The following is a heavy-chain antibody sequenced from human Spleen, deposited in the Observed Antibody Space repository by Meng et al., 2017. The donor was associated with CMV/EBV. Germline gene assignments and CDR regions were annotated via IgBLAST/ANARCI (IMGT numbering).Heavy chain of an antibody. J-gene: IGHJ6*02. D-gene: IGHD4-17*01. Sequence: GESLKISCAASGFTFSDYEMTWVRQAPGKGLEWVSHINGDAVTIYYADSVKGRFTISRDNARNSLYLQMCSLRAEDTAIYYCARVMSPIVDGDYRYYFYGLDVWGQGTTVTVSS. V-gene: IGHV3-48*03. CDR3: ARVMSPIVDGDYRYYFYGLDV. CDR2: INGDAVTI. CDR1: GFTFSDYE.